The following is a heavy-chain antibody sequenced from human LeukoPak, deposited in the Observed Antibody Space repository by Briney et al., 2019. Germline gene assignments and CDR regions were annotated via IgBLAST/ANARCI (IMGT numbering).Heavy chain of an antibody. D-gene: IGHD3-22*01. Sequence: GGSLRLPCAASGFTFSSYAMSWVRQAPGKGLEWVSAISGSGGSTYYADSVKGRFTISRDNSKNTLYLQMNSLRAEDTAVYYCARAVWVVIGWYYFDYWGQGTLVTVSS. V-gene: IGHV3-23*01. CDR3: ARAVWVVIGWYYFDY. J-gene: IGHJ4*02. CDR1: GFTFSSYA. CDR2: ISGSGGST.